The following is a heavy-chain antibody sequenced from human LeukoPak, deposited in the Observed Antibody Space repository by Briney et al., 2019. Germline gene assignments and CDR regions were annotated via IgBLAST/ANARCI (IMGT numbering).Heavy chain of an antibody. CDR2: IRSKAYGGTT. J-gene: IGHJ3*02. D-gene: IGHD3-22*01. CDR1: GFTFGDYA. CDR3: TRESNYYDSSRDAFDI. V-gene: IGHV3-49*04. Sequence: GVLRLSCTASGFTFGDYAMSWVRQAPGKGLEWVGFIRSKAYGGTTEYAASVKGRFTISRDDSKSIAYLQMNSLKTEDTAVYYCTRESNYYDSSRDAFDIWGQGTMVTVSS.